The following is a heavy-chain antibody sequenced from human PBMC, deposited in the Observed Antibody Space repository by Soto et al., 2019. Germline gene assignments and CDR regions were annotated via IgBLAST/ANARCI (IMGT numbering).Heavy chain of an antibody. CDR3: ARDAAFWSGRNLNWFDS. J-gene: IGHJ5*01. Sequence: QVHLVQSGAGVKEPGASVKVSCKATGYTFRNYAITWVRQAPGQGLEWMGWINTYKGDTNYAHKFQGRVTMTTDTSTSTAYMELRSLRSDDTAIYYCARDAAFWSGRNLNWFDSWGQGTLVTVSS. CDR2: INTYKGDT. V-gene: IGHV1-18*04. CDR1: GYTFRNYA. D-gene: IGHD3-3*01.